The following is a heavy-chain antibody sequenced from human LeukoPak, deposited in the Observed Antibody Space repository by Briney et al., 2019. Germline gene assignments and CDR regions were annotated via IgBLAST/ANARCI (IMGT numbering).Heavy chain of an antibody. CDR2: ISREGDRT. CDR3: GRGGFYYGVDV. V-gene: IGHV3-43D*04. J-gene: IGHJ6*04. D-gene: IGHD2-15*01. CDR1: GFTFDYYA. Sequence: GGSLRLSCAASGFTFDYYAMYWVRQGPGKGLEWVSLISREGDRTHYTDSVKGRFSISRDNSRNSLYLQMNSLRLEDTALYYCGRGGFYYGVDVWGKGTTVTVSS.